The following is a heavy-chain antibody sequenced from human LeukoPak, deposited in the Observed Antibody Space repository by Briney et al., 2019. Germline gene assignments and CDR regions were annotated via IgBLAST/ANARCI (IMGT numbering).Heavy chain of an antibody. D-gene: IGHD3-10*01. V-gene: IGHV3-23*01. CDR2: ISGSGGST. CDR1: GFTFSSYA. CDR3: AKDRPGRRGFGTNWFDP. Sequence: PGGSLRLSCAASGFTFSSYAMSWARQAPGKGLEWVSAISGSGGSTYYADSVKGRFTISRDNSKNTLYLQMNSLRAEDTAVYYCAKDRPGRRGFGTNWFDPWGQGTLVTVSS. J-gene: IGHJ5*02.